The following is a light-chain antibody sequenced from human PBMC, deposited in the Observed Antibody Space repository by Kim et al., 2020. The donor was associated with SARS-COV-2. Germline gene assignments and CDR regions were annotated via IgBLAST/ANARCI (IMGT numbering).Light chain of an antibody. J-gene: IGLJ7*01. CDR3: CSFASGPV. Sequence: PGEAVNTTSRGNSRDFGSHNLGTWYQQIPGKAPKLLIYEVPQRPSGISVRFSGSKSRNTASLSISGVQAADEAFYYCCSFASGPVFGGGTQLTVL. CDR2: EVP. V-gene: IGLV2-23*02. CDR1: SRDFGSHNL.